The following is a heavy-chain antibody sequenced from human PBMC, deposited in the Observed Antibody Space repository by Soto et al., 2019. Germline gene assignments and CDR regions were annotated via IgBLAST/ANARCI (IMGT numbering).Heavy chain of an antibody. Sequence: ASVKVSCEASGYSFTSYHIHWIRQAPGQGLEWMGIINPSGGSASYAQRFQGRVTMTRDTSTSTVYMEVSGLRSEDTAVYYCARDHYGSGSYVVYWGQGTLVTVSS. D-gene: IGHD3-10*01. CDR3: ARDHYGSGSYVVY. CDR1: GYSFTSYH. J-gene: IGHJ4*02. CDR2: INPSGGSA. V-gene: IGHV1-46*01.